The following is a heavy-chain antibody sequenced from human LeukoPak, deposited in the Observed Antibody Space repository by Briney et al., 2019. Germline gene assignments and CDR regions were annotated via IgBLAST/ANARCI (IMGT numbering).Heavy chain of an antibody. CDR2: ISSSSSYT. D-gene: IGHD4-23*01. CDR1: GFTFSDYY. Sequence: GGSLRLSCAASGFTFSDYYMSWIRQAPGKGLDWVSYISSSSSYTNYADSVRGRFTISRDNAKNTVYLQMNSLRAEDTAMYYCTREIGYDGISWGSDYWGQGTLVTVSS. V-gene: IGHV3-11*06. J-gene: IGHJ4*02. CDR3: TREIGYDGISWGSDY.